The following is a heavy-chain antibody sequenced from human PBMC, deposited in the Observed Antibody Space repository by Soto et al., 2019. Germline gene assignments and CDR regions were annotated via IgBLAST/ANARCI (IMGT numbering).Heavy chain of an antibody. V-gene: IGHV4-39*02. CDR2: IYYSGST. CDR1: GGSISGSSHY. D-gene: IGHD1-26*01. Sequence: SETLSLTCTVSGGSISGSSHYWGWIRQPPGKGLEWIGSIYYSGSTYYNPSLKSRVTISVDTSKNQFSLKLSSVTAADTAVYYCARELGHVGGNWFHPWAKATLVPVSS. J-gene: IGHJ5*02. CDR3: ARELGHVGGNWFHP.